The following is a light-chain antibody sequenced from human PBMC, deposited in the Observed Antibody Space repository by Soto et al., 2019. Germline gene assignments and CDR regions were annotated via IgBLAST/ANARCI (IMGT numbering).Light chain of an antibody. Sequence: AIQMTQSPSSLSASVGDMVTITCRASQVIRNDLGWYQQRPVKAPKLLIYAASRLQGGVPSRFSCSGSGTDFSLTISGLKPEDFATYYCLQFYTNPFTFGPGTKVEIK. CDR3: LQFYTNPFT. V-gene: IGKV1-6*01. CDR1: QVIRND. J-gene: IGKJ3*01. CDR2: AAS.